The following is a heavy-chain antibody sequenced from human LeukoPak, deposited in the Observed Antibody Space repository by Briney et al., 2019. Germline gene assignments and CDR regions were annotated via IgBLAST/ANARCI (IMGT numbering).Heavy chain of an antibody. CDR2: INLNSGGT. J-gene: IGHJ6*02. V-gene: IGHV1-2*02. D-gene: IGHD4-11*01. CDR3: ATESYSNYYGMDV. CDR1: GYTFTGYY. Sequence: ASVKVSCKASGYTFTGYYMHWVRQAPGQGLEWMGWINLNSGGTNYAQKFQGRVTMTRDTSISAAYMELSRLRSDDTAVYYCATESYSNYYGMDVWGQGTTVTVSS.